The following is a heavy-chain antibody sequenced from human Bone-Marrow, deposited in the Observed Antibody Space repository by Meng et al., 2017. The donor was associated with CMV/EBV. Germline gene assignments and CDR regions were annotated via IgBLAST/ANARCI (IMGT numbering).Heavy chain of an antibody. V-gene: IGHV3-21*01. CDR3: ARGGHFFSSLRFVGGMDV. Sequence: GESLKISCAASGFTFSSYSMNWVRQAPGKGLEWVSSISSSSSYIYYADSVKGRFTISRDNAKNSLYLQMNSLRAEDTAVYYCARGGHFFSSLRFVGGMDVWGQGTTVTVSS. J-gene: IGHJ6*02. CDR1: GFTFSSYS. D-gene: IGHD2-2*01. CDR2: ISSSSSYI.